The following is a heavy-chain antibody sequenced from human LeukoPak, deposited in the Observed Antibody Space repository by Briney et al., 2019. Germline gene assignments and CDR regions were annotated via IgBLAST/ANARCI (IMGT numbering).Heavy chain of an antibody. Sequence: SETLSLTCTVSGGSISSGGYYWSWIRQHPGKGLEWIGYIYYSGSTYYNPSLKGLVTISVDTSMNQFSLKLSSVTAADTAVYYCASFRSGYGDYGNWFDPWGQGTLVTVSS. CDR1: GGSISSGGYY. J-gene: IGHJ5*02. CDR3: ASFRSGYGDYGNWFDP. CDR2: IYYSGST. V-gene: IGHV4-31*01. D-gene: IGHD4-17*01.